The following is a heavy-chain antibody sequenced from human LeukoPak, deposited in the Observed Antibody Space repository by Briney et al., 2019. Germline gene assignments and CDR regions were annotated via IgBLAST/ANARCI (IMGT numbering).Heavy chain of an antibody. CDR2: ISAYNGNT. J-gene: IGHJ4*02. CDR1: GYTFTSYG. CDR3: ARSVTVTTGVEFGY. D-gene: IGHD4-17*01. Sequence: ASVKVSCKASGYTFTSYGISWVRQAPGQGLEWMGWISAYNGNTNYAQKLQGRVTMTTDTSTSTAYMELRSLRSDDTAVYYCARSVTVTTGVEFGYWGQGTLVTVSS. V-gene: IGHV1-18*01.